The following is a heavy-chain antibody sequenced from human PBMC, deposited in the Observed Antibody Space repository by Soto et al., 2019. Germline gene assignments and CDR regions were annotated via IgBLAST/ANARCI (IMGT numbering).Heavy chain of an antibody. Sequence: KTSETLSLTCTVSGVSITSHYWTWIRQPPGKGLEWIGNIHYSGSTNYSPSLKGRVIISVDTSENQSSLKLSSVTTADTAVYYCARGVWSGYSDVWGQGTTVTVSS. D-gene: IGHD3-3*01. V-gene: IGHV4-59*11. J-gene: IGHJ6*02. CDR3: ARGVWSGYSDV. CDR2: IHYSGST. CDR1: GVSITSHY.